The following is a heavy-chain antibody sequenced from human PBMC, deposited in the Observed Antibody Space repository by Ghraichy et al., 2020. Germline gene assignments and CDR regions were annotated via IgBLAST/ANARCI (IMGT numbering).Heavy chain of an antibody. V-gene: IGHV4-59*01. CDR2: IYYSGNT. Sequence: SQTLSLTFTVSGSSMISYFWNWIRQPPGKGLEWIGNIYYSGNTNYNPSLKSRVSISVDTSKNQFSLKLSSVTAADTAVYYCAREVEFTENDSSGYYYDFWGQGSLVTVSS. CDR3: AREVEFTENDSSGYYYDF. D-gene: IGHD3-22*01. CDR1: GSSMISYF. J-gene: IGHJ4*02.